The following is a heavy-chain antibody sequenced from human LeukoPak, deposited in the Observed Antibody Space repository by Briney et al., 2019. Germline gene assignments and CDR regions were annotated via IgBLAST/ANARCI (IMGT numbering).Heavy chain of an antibody. D-gene: IGHD1-1*01. J-gene: IGHJ3*02. V-gene: IGHV1-46*01. CDR3: ARAVWNDAFDI. Sequence: ASVKVSCKASGYIFGDYYMHWVRQAPGQGLEWMGIINPNPGSTSYAQEFQGKLTVTRDTSTSTVYMELSSLIPDDTAVYYCARAVWNDAFDIWGQGTMVTVSS. CDR1: GYIFGDYY. CDR2: INPNPGST.